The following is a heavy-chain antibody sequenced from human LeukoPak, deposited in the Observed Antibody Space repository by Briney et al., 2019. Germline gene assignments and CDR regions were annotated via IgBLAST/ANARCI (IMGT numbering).Heavy chain of an antibody. J-gene: IGHJ1*01. D-gene: IGHD6-19*01. CDR3: ARHRGSGWLRGAEYFQH. Sequence: SETLSLTCAVYGGSFSGYYWSWIRQPPGKGLEWIGEINHSGSTNYNPSLKSRVTVSVDTSKNQFSLKLSSVTAADTAVYYCARHRGSGWLRGAEYFQHWGQGTLVTVSS. V-gene: IGHV4-34*01. CDR1: GGSFSGYY. CDR2: INHSGST.